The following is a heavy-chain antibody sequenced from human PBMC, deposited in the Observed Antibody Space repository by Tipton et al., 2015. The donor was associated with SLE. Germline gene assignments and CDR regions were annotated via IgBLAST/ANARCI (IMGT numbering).Heavy chain of an antibody. CDR2: IIHSGVT. J-gene: IGHJ1*01. V-gene: IGHV4-34*12. D-gene: IGHD6-19*01. CDR1: GESFNGYF. Sequence: LRLSCAVYGESFNGYFWTWIRQPPGKGLEWIAEIIHSGVTNYNPSLRSRVTISVDMSKNQVSLTLSSVTAADTAVYYCAKNGDYSSPPEYFQHWGQGTLVTVSS. CDR3: AKNGDYSSPPEYFQH.